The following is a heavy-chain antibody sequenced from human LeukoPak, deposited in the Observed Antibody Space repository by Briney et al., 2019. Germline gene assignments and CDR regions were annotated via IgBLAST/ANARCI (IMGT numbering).Heavy chain of an antibody. D-gene: IGHD2-21*02. CDR2: ISYDGSNK. J-gene: IGHJ6*02. Sequence: GRSLRLAWAAAGFTFSSYGMHWVRQAPGKGREWVAVISYDGSNKYYAASVKGRFIISRDNSKNTLYLQMNSLRAEDTAVYYCAKAPVEGDPYYYYYGMDVRGQGTTVTVSS. CDR1: GFTFSSYG. CDR3: AKAPVEGDPYYYYYGMDV. V-gene: IGHV3-30*18.